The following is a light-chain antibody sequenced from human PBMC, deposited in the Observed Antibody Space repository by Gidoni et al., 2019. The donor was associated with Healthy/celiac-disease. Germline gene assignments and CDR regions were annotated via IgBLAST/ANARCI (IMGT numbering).Light chain of an antibody. CDR3: QQYYRTPHT. V-gene: IGKV4-1*01. Sequence: DSVMTQSPDSLAGSLGERATINCKSSQSVLYSSNNKNYLAWYQQKPGQPPKLLIYWASTRESGVPDRFSGSGSGTDFSLTISSLQAEDVAVYYCQQYYRTPHTFGQGTKLEIK. CDR2: WAS. J-gene: IGKJ2*01. CDR1: QSVLYSSNNKNY.